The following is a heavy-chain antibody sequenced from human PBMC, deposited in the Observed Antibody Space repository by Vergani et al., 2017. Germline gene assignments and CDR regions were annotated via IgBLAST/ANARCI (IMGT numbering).Heavy chain of an antibody. Sequence: QVQLVESGGGVVQPGRSLRLSCAASGFTFSSYGMHWVRQAPGKGLEWVAVISYDGSNKYYADSVKGRFTISRDNSKNTLYLQMNSLRAEDTAVYYCAKDPSKAPYYYMDVWGKGTTVTVSS. D-gene: IGHD4-11*01. CDR3: AKDPSKAPYYYMDV. J-gene: IGHJ6*03. CDR2: ISYDGSNK. CDR1: GFTFSSYG. V-gene: IGHV3-30*18.